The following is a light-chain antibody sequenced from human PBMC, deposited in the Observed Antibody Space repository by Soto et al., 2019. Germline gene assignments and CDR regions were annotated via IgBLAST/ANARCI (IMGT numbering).Light chain of an antibody. CDR2: ATS. V-gene: IGKV3-20*01. Sequence: EIVLTQSPGALSLSPGERATLSCRASQSVSSGYLAWYQQKPGQAPRLLIFATSRRATGIPDRFSGSGSGTDFTLTISRLEPEDVAVYYCQQYGSSPTINLGQGTRLAI. J-gene: IGKJ5*01. CDR3: QQYGSSPTIN. CDR1: QSVSSGY.